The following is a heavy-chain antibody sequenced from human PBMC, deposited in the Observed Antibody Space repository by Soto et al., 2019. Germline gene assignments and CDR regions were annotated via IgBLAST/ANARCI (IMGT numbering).Heavy chain of an antibody. Sequence: GGSLRLSCAASGFTVSSNYMSWVRQAPGKGLGWVSVIYSGGSTYYADSVKGRFTISRDNSKNTLYLQMNSLRAEDTAVYYCARDGDYGDYFDSWGQGTLVTVSS. CDR1: GFTVSSNY. CDR3: ARDGDYGDYFDS. J-gene: IGHJ4*02. D-gene: IGHD4-17*01. CDR2: IYSGGST. V-gene: IGHV3-53*01.